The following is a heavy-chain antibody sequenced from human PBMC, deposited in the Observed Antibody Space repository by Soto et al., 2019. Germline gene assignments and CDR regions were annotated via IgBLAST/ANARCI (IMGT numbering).Heavy chain of an antibody. V-gene: IGHV3-74*01. D-gene: IGHD6-6*01. CDR3: ARDPARNWFDP. Sequence: EVQLVESGGGLVQLGGSLRLSCAASGFTLNNYFIHWVRQAPGRGLVWVSRIKGDGSVINYADSVEGRFTISIDNAKNMVHLQMDSLRAEDTAVYYCARDPARNWFDPSGQGTLVTVSS. CDR2: IKGDGSVI. CDR1: GFTLNNYF. J-gene: IGHJ5*02.